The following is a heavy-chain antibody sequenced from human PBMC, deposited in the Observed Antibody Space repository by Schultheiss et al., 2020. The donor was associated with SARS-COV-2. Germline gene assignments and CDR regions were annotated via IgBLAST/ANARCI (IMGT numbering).Heavy chain of an antibody. CDR3: ARATRRGATRSYYFDY. CDR1: GGTFSSYA. D-gene: IGHD1-26*01. J-gene: IGHJ4*02. CDR2: IIPIFGTA. Sequence: SVKVSCKASGGTFSSYAISWVRQAPGQGLEWMGGIIPIFGTANYAQKFQGRVTITADESTSTAYMELSSLRSEDTAVYYCARATRRGATRSYYFDYWGQGTLVTVSS. V-gene: IGHV1-69*13.